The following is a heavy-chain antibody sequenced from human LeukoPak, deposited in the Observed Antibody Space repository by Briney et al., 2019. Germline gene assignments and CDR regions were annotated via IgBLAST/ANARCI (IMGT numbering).Heavy chain of an antibody. CDR3: ARGTDYYDSSGYSYFAY. D-gene: IGHD3-22*01. Sequence: GGSLRLSCAASGFTFSSYAMSWVRQAPGKGLEWVSAISGSGGHTNYADSVKGRLTISRDNSKNTLYLQINSLRADDTAVYYCARGTDYYDSSGYSYFAYWGQGTLVTVSS. V-gene: IGHV3-23*01. CDR2: ISGSGGHT. J-gene: IGHJ4*02. CDR1: GFTFSSYA.